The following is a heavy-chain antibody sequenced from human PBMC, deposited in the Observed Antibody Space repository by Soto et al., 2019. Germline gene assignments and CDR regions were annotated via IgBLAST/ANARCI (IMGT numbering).Heavy chain of an antibody. D-gene: IGHD3-22*01. CDR2: IYYSGST. CDR1: GGSISSSSYY. J-gene: IGHJ4*02. Sequence: PSETLSLTCTVSGGSISSSSYYWGWIRRPPGKGLEWIGSIYYSGSTYYNPSLKSRVTISVDTSKNQFSLKLSSVTAADTAVYYCARIVVSWEYFDYWGQGTLVTVSS. V-gene: IGHV4-39*01. CDR3: ARIVVSWEYFDY.